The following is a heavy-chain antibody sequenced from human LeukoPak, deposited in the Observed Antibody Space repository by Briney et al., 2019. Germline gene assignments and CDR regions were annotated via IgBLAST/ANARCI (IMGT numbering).Heavy chain of an antibody. CDR1: GFIVSNNY. V-gene: IGHV3-53*01. Sequence: GGSLRLSCAASGFIVSNNYMTWVRQAPGKGLEWVSVIYSGGSTYYADSVKGRFTISRDNSKNTLYLQMNSLGAEDAAVYYCARGQIMVDYWGQGTLVTVSS. CDR3: ARGQIMVDY. J-gene: IGHJ4*02. D-gene: IGHD3-16*01. CDR2: IYSGGST.